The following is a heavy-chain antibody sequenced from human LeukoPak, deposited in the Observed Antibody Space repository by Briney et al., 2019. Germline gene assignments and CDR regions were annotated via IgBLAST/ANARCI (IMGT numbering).Heavy chain of an antibody. CDR3: ARGYSYGYTLFDY. CDR1: GESFSGYY. Sequence: PSETLSLTCAVYGESFSGYYWSWIRQPPGKGLEWIGEINHSGSTNYNPSLKSRVTISVDTSKNQFSLKLSSVTAADTAVYYCARGYSYGYTLFDYWGQGALVTVSS. D-gene: IGHD5-18*01. V-gene: IGHV4-34*01. CDR2: INHSGST. J-gene: IGHJ4*02.